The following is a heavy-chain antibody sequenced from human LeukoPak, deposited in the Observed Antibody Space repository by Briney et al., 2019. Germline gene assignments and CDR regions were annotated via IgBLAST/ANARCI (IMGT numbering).Heavy chain of an antibody. V-gene: IGHV3-23*01. CDR3: AKAGEAAIHNWFNP. J-gene: IGHJ5*02. CDR1: GFTFSIYA. Sequence: PGGSLRLSCAASGFTFSIYAMSWVRQAPGKGLEWVSAISGSGGSTYYADSVKGRFTISRDNSKNTLYLQMNSLRAEDTAVYYCAKAGEAAIHNWFNPWGQGTLVTVSS. D-gene: IGHD3-10*01. CDR2: ISGSGGST.